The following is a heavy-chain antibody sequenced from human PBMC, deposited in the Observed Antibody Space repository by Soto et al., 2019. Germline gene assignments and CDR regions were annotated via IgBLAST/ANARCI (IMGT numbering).Heavy chain of an antibody. D-gene: IGHD3-10*01. Sequence: SETLSLTCTVSGVPISTDDYYWTWIRQPPGKGLEWIGYIYYSGSTYYNPSLKSRVTISVDTSKNQFSLKLSSVTAADTAVYDCARVVFGGAYGSGSYRHYYGMDVWGQGTTVTSP. CDR3: ARVVFGGAYGSGSYRHYYGMDV. CDR1: GVPISTDDYY. J-gene: IGHJ6*02. V-gene: IGHV4-30-4*01. CDR2: IYYSGST.